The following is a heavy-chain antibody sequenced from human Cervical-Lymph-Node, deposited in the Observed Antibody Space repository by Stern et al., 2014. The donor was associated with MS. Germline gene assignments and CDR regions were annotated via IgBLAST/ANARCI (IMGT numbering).Heavy chain of an antibody. CDR2: VNAGNGNT. J-gene: IGHJ6*02. V-gene: IGHV1-3*01. CDR1: GYTFTSYA. CDR3: ASLQNSIAARPDYYYGMDV. D-gene: IGHD6-6*01. Sequence: QVQLMQSGAEVKKPGASVKVSCKASGYTFTSYAMHWVRQAPGQRLELMGWVNAGNGNTKYSQKFQGHVTITLDTSANTSHMEVSSLRSEDTAVYLCASLQNSIAARPDYYYGMDVWGQGTTVTVSS.